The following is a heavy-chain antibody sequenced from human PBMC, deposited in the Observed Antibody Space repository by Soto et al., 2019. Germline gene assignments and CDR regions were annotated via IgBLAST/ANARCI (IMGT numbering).Heavy chain of an antibody. CDR1: GFTFSNYA. V-gene: IGHV3-23*01. Sequence: GGSLRLSCAASGFTFSNYAMCWVRQTPGKGLEWVSVIGSNGSNKYYADSVKGRFTISRDNSKNTLYLQMNSLRAEDTAVYYCAREVRGWNDGHRQRYFDYWGQGTLVTVSS. D-gene: IGHD1-1*01. CDR3: AREVRGWNDGHRQRYFDY. J-gene: IGHJ4*02. CDR2: IGSNGSNK.